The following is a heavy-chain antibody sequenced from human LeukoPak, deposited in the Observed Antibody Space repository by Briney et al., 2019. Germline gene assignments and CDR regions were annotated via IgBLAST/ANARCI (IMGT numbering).Heavy chain of an antibody. J-gene: IGHJ4*02. CDR1: GNIFNTYG. CDR3: AREEYLSGSYVDD. D-gene: IGHD3-10*01. Sequence: RASVKVSCKDSGNIFNTYGFSWVRQAPGQGLEWIGWINVHKGNTNYAQKFRGRVTMTADTSTSTVYMELRSLTSDDTAVYYCAREEYLSGSYVDDWGQGTLVTVSS. V-gene: IGHV1-18*01. CDR2: INVHKGNT.